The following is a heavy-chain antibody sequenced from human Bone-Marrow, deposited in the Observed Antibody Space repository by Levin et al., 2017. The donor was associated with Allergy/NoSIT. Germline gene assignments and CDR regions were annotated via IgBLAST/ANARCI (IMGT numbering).Heavy chain of an antibody. CDR3: AGRPTVTRDYYFDS. Sequence: SETLSLTCTVSGSSVSSGYSWGCIRQAPGKGLEWIGSIYYSGDTFYNPSLNSRATISVDTSKNQFSLQLTSVTAADTAVYYCAGRPTVTRDYYFDSWGQGSLVTVSS. CDR2: IYYSGDT. V-gene: IGHV4-38-2*02. J-gene: IGHJ4*02. D-gene: IGHD4-11*01. CDR1: GSSVSSGYS.